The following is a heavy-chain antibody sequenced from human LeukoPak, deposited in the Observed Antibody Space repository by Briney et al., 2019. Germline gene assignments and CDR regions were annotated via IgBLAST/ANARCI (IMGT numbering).Heavy chain of an antibody. CDR2: INPNSGGT. CDR3: AKVMFNYDSSGYFGFDF. Sequence: ASVKVSCKASGYSFSAYYIFWVRQAPGQGLEWMGWINPNSGGTNYAQKFQGRVTMTRDTSVSTAYMELNSLISDDTAVYYCAKVMFNYDSSGYFGFDFWGQGTLVTVSS. V-gene: IGHV1-2*02. CDR1: GYSFSAYY. J-gene: IGHJ4*02. D-gene: IGHD3-22*01.